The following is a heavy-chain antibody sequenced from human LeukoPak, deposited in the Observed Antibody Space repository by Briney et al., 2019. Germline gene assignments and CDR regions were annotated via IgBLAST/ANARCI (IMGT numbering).Heavy chain of an antibody. V-gene: IGHV4-39*07. CDR2: IYYSGTT. J-gene: IGHJ3*02. CDR1: GGSISSDSYY. D-gene: IGHD3-22*01. Sequence: SETLSLTCTVSGGSISSDSYYWGWIRQPPGKGLEWIGTIYYSGTTYYNPSLKSRATISVDTSKNQFSLKLSSVTAADTALYYCARNLTMIPAKGAFDIWGQGIMVTVSS. CDR3: ARNLTMIPAKGAFDI.